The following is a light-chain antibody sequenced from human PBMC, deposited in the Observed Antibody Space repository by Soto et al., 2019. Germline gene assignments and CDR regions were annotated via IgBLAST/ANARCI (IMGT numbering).Light chain of an antibody. V-gene: IGKV2-28*01. CDR1: QSLLHSNGYNH. CDR2: LGS. Sequence: DIVMTQSPLSLPVTPVEPASISCRSSQSLLHSNGYNHSDWYLQKRGQSPQLWLSLGSNRASRVSDRFSGSGSRTDFTLKISRVEAEDVGVYYCMQALQTLTFGQGTRLEIK. J-gene: IGKJ5*01. CDR3: MQALQTLT.